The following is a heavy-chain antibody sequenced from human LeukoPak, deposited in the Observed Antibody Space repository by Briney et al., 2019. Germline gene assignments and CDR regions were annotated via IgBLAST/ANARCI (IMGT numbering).Heavy chain of an antibody. D-gene: IGHD2-2*01. V-gene: IGHV1-18*01. CDR2: ISAYNGNT. Sequence: ASVKVSCKASGYTFTSYGISGVRQAPGQGLEWMGWISAYNGNTNYAQKLQGRVTMTTDTSTSTADMVLRSLRSDDTAVYYCARLIGYCSSTSCDTRIHFDYWGQGTLVTASS. J-gene: IGHJ4*02. CDR3: ARLIGYCSSTSCDTRIHFDY. CDR1: GYTFTSYG.